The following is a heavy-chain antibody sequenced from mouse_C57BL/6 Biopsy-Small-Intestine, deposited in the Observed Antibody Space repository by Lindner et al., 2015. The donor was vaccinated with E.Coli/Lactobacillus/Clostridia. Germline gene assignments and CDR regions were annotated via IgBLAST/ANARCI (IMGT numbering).Heavy chain of an antibody. CDR1: GYTFTDYF. J-gene: IGHJ3*01. V-gene: IGHV1-84*02. D-gene: IGHD2-4*01. CDR2: INPKNGPT. Sequence: SVKVSCKASGYTFTDYFIHWVRQAPGQGLEWMGRINPKNGPTNYAQKFQGRVTMTRDTSINTAYMELSSLISNDTAEYYCARAYSGYDFVGDYWGQGSLVTVS. CDR3: ARAYSGYDFVGDY.